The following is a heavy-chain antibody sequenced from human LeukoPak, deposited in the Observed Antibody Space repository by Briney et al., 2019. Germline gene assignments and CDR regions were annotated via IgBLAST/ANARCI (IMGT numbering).Heavy chain of an antibody. Sequence: RGSLRLSCAVSGFTFSRYWMNWVRQAPGKGLVCVSRINSDGSSTSYADSVKGRFTISRDNAKNTLYLQMNSLRAEDTAVYYCARDRPHYGDYEGSDYWGQGTLVTVSS. CDR1: GFTFSRYW. CDR2: INSDGSST. V-gene: IGHV3-74*01. CDR3: ARDRPHYGDYEGSDY. J-gene: IGHJ4*02. D-gene: IGHD4-17*01.